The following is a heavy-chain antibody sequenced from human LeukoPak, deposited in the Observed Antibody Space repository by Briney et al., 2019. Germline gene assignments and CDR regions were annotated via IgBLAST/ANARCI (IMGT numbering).Heavy chain of an antibody. Sequence: ASVKVSCKASGYTFTGHYMHWVRQAPGQGLEWMGWINSNNGGTSYAQKFQGRVTMTRDTSINTAYMELSRLISDDTAVYYCARDRTQGVWYFDLWGRGTLITVFS. CDR2: INSNNGGT. CDR3: ARDRTQGVWYFDL. CDR1: GYTFTGHY. J-gene: IGHJ2*01. V-gene: IGHV1-2*02. D-gene: IGHD2-8*01.